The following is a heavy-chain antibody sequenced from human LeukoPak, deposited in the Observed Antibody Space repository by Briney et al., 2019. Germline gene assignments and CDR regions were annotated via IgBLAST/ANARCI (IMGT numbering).Heavy chain of an antibody. CDR2: IIPILGIA. Sequence: SVKVSCKASGGTFSSYAISWVRQAPGQGLEWVGRIIPILGIANYAQKFQGRVTITADKSTSTAYMELSSLRSEDTAVYYCARGNTMVRGVIRDRDWFDPWGQGTLVTVSS. J-gene: IGHJ5*02. D-gene: IGHD3-10*01. CDR3: ARGNTMVRGVIRDRDWFDP. V-gene: IGHV1-69*04. CDR1: GGTFSSYA.